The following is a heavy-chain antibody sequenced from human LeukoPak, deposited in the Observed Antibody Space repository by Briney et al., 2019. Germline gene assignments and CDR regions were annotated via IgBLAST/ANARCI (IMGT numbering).Heavy chain of an antibody. D-gene: IGHD7-27*01. J-gene: IGHJ2*01. V-gene: IGHV3-53*01. Sequence: GRSLRLSCAASGFSISSKYLSWVRQAPGKGLVWVSALHSGGHTFYADSVRGRFSISRDISKNTLYLQMTDLGAEDTALYYCVRGLSGVSAWYFDLWGRGTLVTVSS. CDR2: LHSGGHT. CDR3: VRGLSGVSAWYFDL. CDR1: GFSISSKY.